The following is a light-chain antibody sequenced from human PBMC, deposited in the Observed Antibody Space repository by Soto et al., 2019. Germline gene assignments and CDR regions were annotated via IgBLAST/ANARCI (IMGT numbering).Light chain of an antibody. Sequence: QSALTQPPSASGSPGQSVTISCTGTSSDVGGYNYVSWYQQYPGKAPKLMIYEVSKGPSGVPDRFSGSKSGNTASLTVSGLQAEDEADYYCSSYAGSSTFIFGGGTKLTVL. V-gene: IGLV2-8*01. CDR3: SSYAGSSTFI. CDR2: EVS. J-gene: IGLJ2*01. CDR1: SSDVGGYNY.